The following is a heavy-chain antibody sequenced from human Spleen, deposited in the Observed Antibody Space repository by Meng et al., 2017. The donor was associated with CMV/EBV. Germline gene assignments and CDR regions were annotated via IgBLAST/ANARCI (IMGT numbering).Heavy chain of an antibody. V-gene: IGHV3-7*01. J-gene: IGHJ6*02. Sequence: GESLKISCAASGFNFSSYWMSWVRQAPGKGLEWVATIKEDGSEKYYVDSVKGRFTISRDNAKSSLYLQMNSLRTEDTAVYHCARVRVAYYYYYGMDVWGQGTTVTVSS. CDR2: IKEDGSEK. CDR3: ARVRVAYYYYYGMDV. D-gene: IGHD3-3*01. CDR1: GFNFSSYW.